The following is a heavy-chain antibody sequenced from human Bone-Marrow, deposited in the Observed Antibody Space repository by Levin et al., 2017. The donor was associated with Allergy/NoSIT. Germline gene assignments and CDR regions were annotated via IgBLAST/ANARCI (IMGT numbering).Heavy chain of an antibody. J-gene: IGHJ4*02. CDR2: INEDGTET. D-gene: IGHD2-21*02. Sequence: GGSLRLSCAASGFTFSTYWMSWVRQAPGQGLAWVANINEDGTETYYVDSVKGRSTISRDNAKNSLYLHISGLRAEGTAVYYCARAGGPGTADFWGQGPLVTVSS. CDR1: GFTFSTYW. CDR3: ARAGGPGTADF. V-gene: IGHV3-7*01.